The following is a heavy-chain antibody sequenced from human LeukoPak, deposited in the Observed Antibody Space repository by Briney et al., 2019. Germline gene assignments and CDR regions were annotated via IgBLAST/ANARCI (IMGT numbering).Heavy chain of an antibody. V-gene: IGHV4-4*02. CDR3: AKVRAYCGGDCYPGYFDL. J-gene: IGHJ2*01. CDR2: IYHSGST. Sequence: SGTLSLTCAVSGGSISSSNWWSWVRPPPGKGLEWIGEIYHSGSTNYNPSLKSRVTISVDKSKNQFSLKLSSVTAADTAVYYCAKVRAYCGGDCYPGYFDLWGRGTQVTVSS. CDR1: GGSISSSNW. D-gene: IGHD2-21*02.